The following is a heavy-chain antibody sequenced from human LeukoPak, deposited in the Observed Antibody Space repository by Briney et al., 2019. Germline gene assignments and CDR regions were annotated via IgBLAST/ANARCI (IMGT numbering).Heavy chain of an antibody. Sequence: SETLSLTCTVSGGSISSSYWSWIRQPPGKGLEWIGYIYYSGSTNYNPSFKSRVAISVDTSKNQFSLKLTSVTAADTAVYYCARGVFRGVNYFDYWGQGTLVTVSS. D-gene: IGHD3-10*01. CDR1: GGSISSSY. J-gene: IGHJ4*02. CDR2: IYYSGST. CDR3: ARGVFRGVNYFDY. V-gene: IGHV4-59*12.